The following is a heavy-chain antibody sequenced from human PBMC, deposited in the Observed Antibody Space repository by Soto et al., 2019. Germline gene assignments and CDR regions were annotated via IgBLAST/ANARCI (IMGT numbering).Heavy chain of an antibody. CDR1: GGSISSGGYS. CDR3: ARSDTAMSYLPDFDY. D-gene: IGHD5-18*01. CDR2: IYHSGST. Sequence: SETLYLTCAVSGGSISSGGYSWSWIRQPPGKGLEWIGYIYHSGSTYYNPSLKSRVTISVDRSKNQFSLKLSSVTAADTAVYYCARSDTAMSYLPDFDYWGQGTLVTVSS. J-gene: IGHJ4*02. V-gene: IGHV4-30-2*01.